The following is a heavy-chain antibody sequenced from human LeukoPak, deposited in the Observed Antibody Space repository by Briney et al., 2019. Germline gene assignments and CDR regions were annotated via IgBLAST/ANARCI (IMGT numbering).Heavy chain of an antibody. J-gene: IGHJ5*02. V-gene: IGHV3-30*18. D-gene: IGHD6-19*01. CDR3: AKDSVLTGYSSGWYSENWLDP. CDR1: GFTFSSYG. Sequence: GGSLRLSCAASGFTFSSYGMHWVRQAPGKGLEWVAVISYDGSNKYYADSVKGRFTISRDNSKNTLYLQMNSLRAEDTAVYYCAKDSVLTGYSSGWYSENWLDPWGQGTLVTVSS. CDR2: ISYDGSNK.